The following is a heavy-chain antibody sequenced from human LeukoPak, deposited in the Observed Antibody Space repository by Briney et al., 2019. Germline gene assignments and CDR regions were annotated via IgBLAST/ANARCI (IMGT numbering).Heavy chain of an antibody. CDR3: ASGSHPPRFGDY. CDR1: GFTFSSYG. V-gene: IGHV3-23*01. Sequence: VQPGRSLTLSCAASGFTFSSYGMNWVRQAPGKGLEWVSAISGSGGSTYYADSVKGRFAISRDNSKNTLYLQMNSLRAEDTAVYYCASGSHPPRFGDYWGQGTLVTVSS. CDR2: ISGSGGST. D-gene: IGHD1-26*01. J-gene: IGHJ4*02.